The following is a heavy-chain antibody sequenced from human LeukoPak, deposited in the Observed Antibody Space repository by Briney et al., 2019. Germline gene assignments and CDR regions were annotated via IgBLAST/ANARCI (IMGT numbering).Heavy chain of an antibody. CDR2: ISAYNGNT. Sequence: ASVKVSCKASGYTFTSYGISWVRQAPGQGLEWMGWISAYNGNTNYAQKLQGRVTMTTDTSTSTAYMELRSLRSDDTAVYYCARDQFACYYDTGAFDIWGQGTMVTVSS. V-gene: IGHV1-18*01. CDR3: ARDQFACYYDTGAFDI. D-gene: IGHD3-22*01. J-gene: IGHJ3*02. CDR1: GYTFTSYG.